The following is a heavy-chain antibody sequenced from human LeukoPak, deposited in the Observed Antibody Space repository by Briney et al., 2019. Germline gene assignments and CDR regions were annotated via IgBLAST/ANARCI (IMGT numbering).Heavy chain of an antibody. CDR1: GGTFSSYA. CDR3: ARGGLGRAAADPQRQYFQH. Sequence: SVKVSCKASGGTFSSYAISWVRQAPGQGLEWMGGIIPIFGTANYAQKFQGRVTITADESTSTAYMELSSLRSEDTAVYYCARGGLGRAAADPQRQYFQHWGQGTLVTVSS. J-gene: IGHJ1*01. V-gene: IGHV1-69*13. CDR2: IIPIFGTA. D-gene: IGHD6-13*01.